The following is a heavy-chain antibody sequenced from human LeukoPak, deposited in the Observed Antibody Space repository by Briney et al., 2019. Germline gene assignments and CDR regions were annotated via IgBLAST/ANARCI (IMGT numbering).Heavy chain of an antibody. CDR3: AKVSYHYYGSGSYVLDY. CDR2: INTDGSST. V-gene: IGHV3-74*01. CDR1: GFTFSSYW. Sequence: GGSLRLSCAASGFTFSSYWMHWVRQAPGKGLVWVSRINTDGSSTSYADSVKGRFTISRDNAKNTLYLQMNSLRAEDTAVYYCAKVSYHYYGSGSYVLDYWGQGTLVTVSS. D-gene: IGHD3-10*01. J-gene: IGHJ4*02.